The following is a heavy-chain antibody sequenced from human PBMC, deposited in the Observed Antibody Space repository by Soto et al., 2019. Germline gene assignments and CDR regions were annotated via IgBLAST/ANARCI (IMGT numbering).Heavy chain of an antibody. CDR3: GKVLRYFDWLSHGMDV. CDR1: GFTFSSYG. J-gene: IGHJ6*02. D-gene: IGHD3-9*01. V-gene: IGHV3-30*18. CDR2: ISYDGSNK. Sequence: QVQLVESGGGVVQPGRSLRLSCAASGFTFSSYGMHWVRQAPGKGLEWVAVISYDGSNKYYADSVKGRFTISRDNSKNKLYLQMNSLRAEDTAVYYCGKVLRYFDWLSHGMDVWGQGTTVTVSS.